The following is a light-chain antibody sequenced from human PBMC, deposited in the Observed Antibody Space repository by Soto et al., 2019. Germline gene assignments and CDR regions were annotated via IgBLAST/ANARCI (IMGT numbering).Light chain of an antibody. CDR3: QKYNKLPFT. V-gene: IGKV3D-15*01. Sequence: EIVLTQSPAHPSVSPGERATLSCRASQSVRSNLGWYQQKAGQAPRLLIYGASTRATRIPARYSGSGSGTEFTLTISRLQSEDFAVEYCQKYNKLPFTFGSGTKVNIK. CDR1: QSVRSN. CDR2: GAS. J-gene: IGKJ3*01.